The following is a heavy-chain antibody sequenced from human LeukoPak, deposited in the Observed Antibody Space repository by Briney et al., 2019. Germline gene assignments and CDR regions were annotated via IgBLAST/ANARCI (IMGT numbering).Heavy chain of an antibody. CDR2: IIPIFGTA. CDR3: ARYGGIVGATYYYYYYMDV. D-gene: IGHD1-26*01. CDR1: GGTFSSYA. J-gene: IGHJ6*03. Sequence: SVKVSCKASGGTFSSYAISWVRQAPGQGLEWMGGIIPIFGTANYAQKFQGRVTITTDESTSTAYMELSSLRSEDTAVYYCARYGGIVGATYYYYYYMDVRGKGTTVTVSS. V-gene: IGHV1-69*05.